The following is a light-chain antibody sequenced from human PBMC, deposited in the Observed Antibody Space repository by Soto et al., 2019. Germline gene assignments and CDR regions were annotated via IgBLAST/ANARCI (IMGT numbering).Light chain of an antibody. Sequence: DIQMTQSPSSVSASVGDRVTITCRATQGLSGSLAWYQQKPGKAPKLLISVTSRLQSGVPSRFSGSASGTDVTLTIDSLQPEDLATYYCQQGHNWPLTFGQGTRLEIK. CDR3: QQGHNWPLT. V-gene: IGKV1-12*01. J-gene: IGKJ5*01. CDR2: VTS. CDR1: QGLSGS.